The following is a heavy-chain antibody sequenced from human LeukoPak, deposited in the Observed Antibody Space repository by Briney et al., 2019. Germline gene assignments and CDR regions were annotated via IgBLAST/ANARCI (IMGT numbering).Heavy chain of an antibody. CDR2: IYYSGST. Sequence: SETLSLTCTVSGGSISSYYWSWIRQPPGKGLEWIGYIYYSGSTNYNPSLKSRVTISVDTSKNQFSLKLSSVAAADTAVYYCARARVGLPGYYYGMDVWGQGTTVTVSS. CDR3: ARARVGLPGYYYGMDV. J-gene: IGHJ6*02. D-gene: IGHD2/OR15-2a*01. CDR1: GGSISSYY. V-gene: IGHV4-59*08.